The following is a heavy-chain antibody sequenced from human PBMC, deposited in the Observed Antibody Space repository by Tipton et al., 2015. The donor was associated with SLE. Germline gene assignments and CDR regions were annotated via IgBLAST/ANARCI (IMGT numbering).Heavy chain of an antibody. CDR2: IYYSGST. CDR1: GGSISSYY. CDR3: ARPAPSSVYWYFDL. J-gene: IGHJ2*01. D-gene: IGHD6-19*01. V-gene: IGHV4-59*01. Sequence: TLSLTCTVSGGSISSYYWGWIRQPPGKGLEWIGSIYYSGSTNYNPSLKSRVTISVDTSKNQFSLKLSSVTAADTAVYYCARPAPSSVYWYFDLWGRGTLLTVSS.